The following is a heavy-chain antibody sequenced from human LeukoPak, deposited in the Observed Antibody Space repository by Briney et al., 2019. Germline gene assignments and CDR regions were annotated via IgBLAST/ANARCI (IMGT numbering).Heavy chain of an antibody. Sequence: PGGSLRLSCAASGFTFDDYAMHWVRQAPGKGLEWVSGISWNSGSIGYADSVKGRFTISRDNAKNSLYLQMNGLRAEDTALYYCAKGVAAGYYYYMDVWGKGTTVTVSS. CDR1: GFTFDDYA. CDR2: ISWNSGSI. D-gene: IGHD6-13*01. J-gene: IGHJ6*03. V-gene: IGHV3-9*01. CDR3: AKGVAAGYYYYMDV.